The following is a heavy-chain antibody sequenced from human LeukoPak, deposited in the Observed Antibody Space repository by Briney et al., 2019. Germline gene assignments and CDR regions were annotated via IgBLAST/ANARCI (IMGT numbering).Heavy chain of an antibody. CDR1: SSTFTNYW. CDR3: ATHLPKYTNGYIYFDF. Sequence: GESLKISCKASSSTFTNYWIGWVRQMPGRGLEWMGITYPGDSDTRYSPSFQGQVTISADKSISTAYLQWSSLKASDTAMYYCATHLPKYTNGYIYFDFWGQGTLVTVSS. CDR2: TYPGDSDT. J-gene: IGHJ4*02. V-gene: IGHV5-51*01. D-gene: IGHD5-18*01.